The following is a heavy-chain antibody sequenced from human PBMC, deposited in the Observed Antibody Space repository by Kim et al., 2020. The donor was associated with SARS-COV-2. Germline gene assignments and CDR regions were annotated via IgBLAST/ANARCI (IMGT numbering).Heavy chain of an antibody. Sequence: GGSLRLSCAASGFNFSSYGMHWVRQAPGKGLEWVTVISFHGTDKYSADSVKGRFTVSRDNYKNTLYLQMNSMRAEDTAVYYCAREKYQVSIVGVLLVDQWGQGTLVTVSS. J-gene: IGHJ5*02. V-gene: IGHV3-33*05. CDR2: ISFHGTDK. D-gene: IGHD2-8*01. CDR3: AREKYQVSIVGVLLVDQ. CDR1: GFNFSSYG.